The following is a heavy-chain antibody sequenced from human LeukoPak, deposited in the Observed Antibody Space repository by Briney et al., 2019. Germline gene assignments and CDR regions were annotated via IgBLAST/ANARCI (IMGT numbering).Heavy chain of an antibody. D-gene: IGHD2-2*02. CDR3: ARSRAIPHFDY. J-gene: IGHJ4*02. CDR2: ISWNSGSI. V-gene: IGHV3-9*01. Sequence: GRSLRLSCAASGFTFDDYAMHWVRQAPGKGLEWVSGISWNSGSIGYADSVKGRFTISRDNAKNSLYLQMNSLRAEDTAVYYCARSRAIPHFDYWGQGTLVTVSS. CDR1: GFTFDDYA.